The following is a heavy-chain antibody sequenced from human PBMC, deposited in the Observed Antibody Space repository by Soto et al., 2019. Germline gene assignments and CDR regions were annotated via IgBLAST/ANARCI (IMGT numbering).Heavy chain of an antibody. D-gene: IGHD6-19*01. Sequence: SETLFLTCTVSGGSISSYYWSWIRQPAGKGLEWIGRIYTSGSTNYNPSLKSRVTMSVDTSKNQFSLKLSSVTAADTAVYYCARESSGSGWYESRSYGMDVWGQGTTVTVSS. V-gene: IGHV4-4*07. J-gene: IGHJ6*02. CDR1: GGSISSYY. CDR2: IYTSGST. CDR3: ARESSGSGWYESRSYGMDV.